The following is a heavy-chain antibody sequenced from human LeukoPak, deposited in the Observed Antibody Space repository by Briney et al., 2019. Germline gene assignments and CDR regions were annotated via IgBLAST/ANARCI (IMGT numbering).Heavy chain of an antibody. D-gene: IGHD1-26*01. CDR1: GYSFTSYW. CDR3: ARDKSGSASGSGRYDY. CDR2: IYPGDSDT. V-gene: IGHV5-51*01. J-gene: IGHJ4*02. Sequence: GESLKISCMASGYSFTSYWIAWVRQMPGKGLEWMGIIYPGDSDTRYSPSFQGQVTISADKSISTAYLQWSSLKASDTAMYYCARDKSGSASGSGRYDYWGQGTLVTVSS.